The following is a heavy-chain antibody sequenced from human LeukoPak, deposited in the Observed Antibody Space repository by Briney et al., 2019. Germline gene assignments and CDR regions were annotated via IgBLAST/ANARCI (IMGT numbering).Heavy chain of an antibody. D-gene: IGHD3-10*01. J-gene: IGHJ4*02. CDR2: IYHSGST. CDR1: GGSIISSNW. Sequence: SETLSLTCAVSGGSIISSNWGSWVRQPPGKGLEWIGEIYHSGSTNYNPSLKIRVTISVDKSKNQFPLKLSSVNAADTAVYYCASSTMVRGVIIPFDYWGQGTLVTVSS. CDR3: ASSTMVRGVIIPFDY. V-gene: IGHV4-4*02.